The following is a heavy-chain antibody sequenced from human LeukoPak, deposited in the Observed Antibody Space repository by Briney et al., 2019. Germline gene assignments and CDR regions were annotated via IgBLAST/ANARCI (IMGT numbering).Heavy chain of an antibody. V-gene: IGHV3-9*01. CDR1: GFTFDDYA. Sequence: GGSLRLSCAASGFTFDDYAMHWVRQAPGKGLEWVSGISWNSGSIGYADSVKGRFTISRDNAKNSLYLQMNSLRAEDTALYYCAKDKHYYDSSGYFSPWGREPWSPSPQ. CDR3: AKDKHYYDSSGYFSP. J-gene: IGHJ5*02. CDR2: ISWNSGSI. D-gene: IGHD3-22*01.